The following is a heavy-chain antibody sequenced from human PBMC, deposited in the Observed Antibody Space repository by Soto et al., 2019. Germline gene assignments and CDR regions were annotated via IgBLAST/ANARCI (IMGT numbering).Heavy chain of an antibody. CDR2: IYYSGST. J-gene: IGHJ4*02. Sequence: SETLSLTCTVSGGSISSNGYYWSWIRQHPGKGLEWIGYIYYSGSTYYNPSLKSRVTISLDTSKKQFSLKLSSVTAADTAIYFCARLVYDTRLNYMYFDFWGQGALVTVSS. D-gene: IGHD3-10*01. V-gene: IGHV4-31*03. CDR1: GGSISSNGYY. CDR3: ARLVYDTRLNYMYFDF.